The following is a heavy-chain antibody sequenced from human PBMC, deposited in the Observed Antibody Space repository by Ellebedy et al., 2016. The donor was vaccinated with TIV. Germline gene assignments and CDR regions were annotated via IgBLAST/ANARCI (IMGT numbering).Heavy chain of an antibody. CDR1: GFTFSSYG. J-gene: IGHJ4*02. V-gene: IGHV3-64D*06. D-gene: IGHD5-18*01. CDR2: ISSNGGST. CDR3: ARAYGDTAIVTDS. Sequence: GGSLRLSCSASGFTFSSYGMHWVRQAPGKGLEYVSAISSNGGSTYYADSVKGRFTISRDNSKNTLYLQMSSLRAEDTAVYYCARAYGDTAIVTDSWGQGTLVTVSS.